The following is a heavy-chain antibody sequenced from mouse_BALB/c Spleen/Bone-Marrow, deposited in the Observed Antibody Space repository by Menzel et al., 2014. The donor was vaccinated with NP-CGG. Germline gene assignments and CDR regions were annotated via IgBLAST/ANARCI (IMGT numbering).Heavy chain of an antibody. J-gene: IGHJ2*01. CDR1: GFTFSSYI. CDR2: ISSGGNYT. Sequence: EVKVEESGGGLVKPGGSLKLSCAASGFTFSSYIMSWVRQNPEKRLDWVATISSGGNYTYYPDSVKGRFTISRDNAKNTLYLQMSSLKSEDTAMYYCIRVDGNYLYYFDYWGQGTTLTVSS. V-gene: IGHV5-6-4*01. CDR3: IRVDGNYLYYFDY. D-gene: IGHD2-1*01.